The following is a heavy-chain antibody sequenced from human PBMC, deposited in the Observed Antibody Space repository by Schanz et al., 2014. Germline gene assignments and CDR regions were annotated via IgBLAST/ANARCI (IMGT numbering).Heavy chain of an antibody. V-gene: IGHV4-4*07. D-gene: IGHD6-13*01. J-gene: IGHJ3*02. CDR1: GGSIMNYY. Sequence: QVQLQESGPGLVKPSETLSLTCTVSGGSIMNYYWSWIRQPAGKGLEWIGRIYTSGNTNYNPSLKSRVTISVDTSKNHFSLKRTSVTAADTAVYYCARGSPEAAGSWGIDAFDIWGQGTMVTVSS. CDR2: IYTSGNT. CDR3: ARGSPEAAGSWGIDAFDI.